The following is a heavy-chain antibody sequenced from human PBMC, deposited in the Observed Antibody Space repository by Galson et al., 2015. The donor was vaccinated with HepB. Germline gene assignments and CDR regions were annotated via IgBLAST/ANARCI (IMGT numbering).Heavy chain of an antibody. CDR1: GFTFSTSG. Sequence: SLRLSCAASGFTFSTSGMHWVRQAPGKGLEWVAVIWYDGNNKYYADSVKGRFTIARDNFKNTLYLQMNSLTTEDSAVYYCARDREGYGDLSALGVWGQGTTVTVSS. D-gene: IGHD4-17*01. CDR2: IWYDGNNK. J-gene: IGHJ6*02. V-gene: IGHV3-33*01. CDR3: ARDREGYGDLSALGV.